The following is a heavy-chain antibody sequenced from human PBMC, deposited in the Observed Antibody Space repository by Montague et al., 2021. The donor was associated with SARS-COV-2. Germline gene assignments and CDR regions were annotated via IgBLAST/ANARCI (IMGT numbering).Heavy chain of an antibody. D-gene: IGHD3-10*01. CDR2: SYYSGTT. J-gene: IGHJ3*02. CDR1: GDSFNSPKYY. V-gene: IGHV4-39*01. CDR3: ARGSYGSGSYHAFDI. Sequence: SETLSLTCTVSGDSFNSPKYYCAWIRQPPGKGLEWIGSSYYSGTTYDXPSLRSQVTMSVDTSKTQFFLKMNSVTAADTAVYYCARGSYGSGSYHAFDIWSQGTVVAVSS.